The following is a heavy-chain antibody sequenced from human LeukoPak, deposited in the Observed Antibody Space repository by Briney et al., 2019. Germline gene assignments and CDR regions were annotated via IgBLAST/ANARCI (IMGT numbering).Heavy chain of an antibody. CDR3: ATLDYGDYSFDY. V-gene: IGHV4-34*01. CDR2: INHSGST. J-gene: IGHJ4*02. CDR1: GGSFSGYY. Sequence: SETLSLTCAVYGGSFSGYYWSWIRQPPGKGLEWIGEINHSGSTNCNPSLKSRVTISVDTSKNQFSLKLSSVTAADTAVYYCATLDYGDYSFDYWGQGTLVTVSS. D-gene: IGHD4-17*01.